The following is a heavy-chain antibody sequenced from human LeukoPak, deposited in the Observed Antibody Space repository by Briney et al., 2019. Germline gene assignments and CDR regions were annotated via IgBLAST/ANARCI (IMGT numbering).Heavy chain of an antibody. CDR3: ARGVPYGSGSYYAYWFDP. D-gene: IGHD3-10*01. Sequence: GASVKVSCKASGYTFTSYDINWVRQATRQGLEWMGWMNPNSGNTGYAQKFQGRVTMTRNTSLSTAYMELSSLSSEDSAVYYCARGVPYGSGSYYAYWFDPWGQGTLVTVSS. V-gene: IGHV1-8*01. CDR2: MNPNSGNT. J-gene: IGHJ5*02. CDR1: GYTFTSYD.